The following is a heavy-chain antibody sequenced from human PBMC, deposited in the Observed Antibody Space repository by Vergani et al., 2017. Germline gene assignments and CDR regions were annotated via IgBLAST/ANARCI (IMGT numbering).Heavy chain of an antibody. CDR3: ARDQRYDSSGYSFDY. V-gene: IGHV1-46*01. CDR2: INPGGGRT. D-gene: IGHD3-22*01. CDR1: GYTFTSYY. J-gene: IGHJ4*02. Sequence: QVQLVQSGAEVKKPGASVKVSCKASGYTFTSYYMHWVRQAPGQGLEWMGIINPGGGRTSYAQKFQGRVTMTRDPSTSTVYMELSSLRFEDTAVYYCARDQRYDSSGYSFDYWGQGTLVTVSS.